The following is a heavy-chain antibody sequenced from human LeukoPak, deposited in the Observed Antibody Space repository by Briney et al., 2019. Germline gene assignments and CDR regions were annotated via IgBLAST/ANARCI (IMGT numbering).Heavy chain of an antibody. CDR3: AREEDYDSSGYSVNYFDY. CDR2: ISYDGSNK. J-gene: IGHJ4*02. CDR1: GFTFSSYA. Sequence: GRFLRLSCAASGFTFSSYAMHWVRQAPGKGLEWVAVISYDGSNKYYADSVKGRFTISRDNSKNTLYLQMNSLSAEDTAVYYCAREEDYDSSGYSVNYFDYWGQGTLVTVSS. D-gene: IGHD3-22*01. V-gene: IGHV3-30-3*01.